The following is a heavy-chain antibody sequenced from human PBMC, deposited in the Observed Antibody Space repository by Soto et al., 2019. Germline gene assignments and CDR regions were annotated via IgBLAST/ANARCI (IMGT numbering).Heavy chain of an antibody. D-gene: IGHD6-19*01. J-gene: IGHJ4*02. V-gene: IGHV3-30*18. Sequence: QVQLVESGGGVVQPGRSLRLSCAASGFTFSRFGMHWVRQAPGKGLEWVAVISYDGSDKYYADSVKGRFTISRDNSKNTLYLQMNSLRAEDTAVYYCAKDLKWLVYFDYWGQGTLVTVSS. CDR2: ISYDGSDK. CDR1: GFTFSRFG. CDR3: AKDLKWLVYFDY.